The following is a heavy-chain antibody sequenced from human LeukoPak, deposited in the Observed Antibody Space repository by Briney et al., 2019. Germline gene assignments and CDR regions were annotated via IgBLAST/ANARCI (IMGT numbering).Heavy chain of an antibody. J-gene: IGHJ4*02. CDR1: GGTFSSYA. D-gene: IGHD1-26*01. CDR2: IIPIFGTA. Sequence: SVKVSCKASGGTFSSYAISWVRQAPGQGLEWMGGIIPIFGTANYAQKFQGRVTITADESTSTAYMELSSLRSEDTAVYYCARDKGGANPWDYWGQGTLVTVSS. CDR3: ARDKGGANPWDY. V-gene: IGHV1-69*13.